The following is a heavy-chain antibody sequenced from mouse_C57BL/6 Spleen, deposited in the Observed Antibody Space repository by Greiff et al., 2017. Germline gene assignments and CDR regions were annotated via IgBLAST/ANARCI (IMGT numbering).Heavy chain of an antibody. Sequence: VQLQQSVAELVRPGASVKLSCTASGFNIKNTYMHWVKQRPEQGLEWIGRIDPANGNTKYAPKFQGKATITADTSSNTAYLQLSILTSEATDIYYCARGDYVNPWFAYWGQGTLVTVSA. CDR3: ARGDYVNPWFAY. V-gene: IGHV14-3*01. CDR2: IDPANGNT. CDR1: GFNIKNTY. D-gene: IGHD2-1*01. J-gene: IGHJ3*01.